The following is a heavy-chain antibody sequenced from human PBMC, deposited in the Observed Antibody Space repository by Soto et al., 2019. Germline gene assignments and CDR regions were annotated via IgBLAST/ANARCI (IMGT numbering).Heavy chain of an antibody. J-gene: IGHJ5*02. V-gene: IGHV4-31*03. Sequence: QVQLQESGPGLVKPSQTLSLTCTVSGGSISSGGYYWSWIRQHPGKGLEWIGYIYYSGSTYYNPSLKSRVTISVDTSKSQFALKLSSVTAADTAVYYCARVSTAAYRFDPWGQGTLVTVSS. CDR2: IYYSGST. CDR1: GGSISSGGYY. D-gene: IGHD6-6*01. CDR3: ARVSTAAYRFDP.